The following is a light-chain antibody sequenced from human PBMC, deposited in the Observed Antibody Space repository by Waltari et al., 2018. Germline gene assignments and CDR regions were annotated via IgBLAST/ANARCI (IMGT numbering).Light chain of an antibody. J-gene: IGKJ1*01. CDR1: QSIATY. V-gene: IGKV1-39*01. CDR3: QQSFVSPWT. Sequence: DIQLTQSPSSLSASIGDRVTITCRASQSIATYLNWYQEKQGKAPKLLIFAASSLYSGVPSRFSGSGAGTDFTHSISSLQPEDFATYYCQQSFVSPWTFGQGTKVEIK. CDR2: AAS.